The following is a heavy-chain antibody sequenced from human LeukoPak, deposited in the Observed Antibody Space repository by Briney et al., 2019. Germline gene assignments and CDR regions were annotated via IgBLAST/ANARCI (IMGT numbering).Heavy chain of an antibody. CDR3: ARGGLAARLPDWFDP. CDR1: GFTFDDYG. Sequence: GSLRLSCAASGFTFDDYGMSWVRQAPGKGLEWVSGISGSGGSRFYTDSVKGRFTISRDNSKNTLYLQMNSLRAEDTAVYYCARGGLAARLPDWFDPWGQGTLVTVSS. D-gene: IGHD6-6*01. V-gene: IGHV3-23*01. J-gene: IGHJ5*02. CDR2: ISGSGGSR.